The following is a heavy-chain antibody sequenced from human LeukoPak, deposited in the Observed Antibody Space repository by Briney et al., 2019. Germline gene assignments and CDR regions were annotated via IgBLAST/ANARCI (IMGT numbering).Heavy chain of an antibody. V-gene: IGHV4-59*01. J-gene: IGHJ6*03. CDR1: GGSFSGYY. D-gene: IGHD3-22*01. Sequence: SETLSLTCAVYGGSFSGYYWSWIRQPPGKGLEWIGYIYYSGSTNYNPSLKSRVTISVDTSKNQFSLKLSSVTAADTAVYYCARDHYDSSGYYYVENYYYYMDVWGKGTTVTVSS. CDR3: ARDHYDSSGYYYVENYYYYMDV. CDR2: IYYSGST.